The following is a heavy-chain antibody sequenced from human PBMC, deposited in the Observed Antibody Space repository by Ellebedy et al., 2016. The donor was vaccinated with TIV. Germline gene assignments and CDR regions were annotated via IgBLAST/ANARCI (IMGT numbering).Heavy chain of an antibody. CDR2: IYYSGST. D-gene: IGHD1-1*01. Sequence: SETLSLTCTVSGYSISSGYYWSWIRQPPGKGLEWIGYIYYSGSTNYNPSLKSRVTISVDTSKNQFSLKLSSVTAADTAVYYCARDRTATSFDYWGQGTLVTVSS. CDR1: GYSISSGYY. CDR3: ARDRTATSFDY. J-gene: IGHJ4*02. V-gene: IGHV4-38-2*02.